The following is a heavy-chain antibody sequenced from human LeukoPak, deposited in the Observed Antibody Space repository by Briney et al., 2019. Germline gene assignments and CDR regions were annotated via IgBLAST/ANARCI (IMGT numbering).Heavy chain of an antibody. CDR3: AKAVTSGSYGWFDP. CDR2: ISGRGGST. CDR1: GFTLSSYA. Sequence: GGSLRLSCAASGFTLSSYAMSWVRQAPGKGLEGVSAISGRGGSTYYADSVKGRFTISRDNSKNTLYLQMNSLRAEDTALYYCAKAVTSGSYGWFDPWGQGTLVTVSS. J-gene: IGHJ5*02. V-gene: IGHV3-23*01. D-gene: IGHD1-26*01.